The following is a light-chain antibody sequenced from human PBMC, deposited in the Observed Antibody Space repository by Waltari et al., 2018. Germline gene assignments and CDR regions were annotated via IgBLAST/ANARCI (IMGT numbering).Light chain of an antibody. CDR3: QQRHNWPLT. J-gene: IGKJ4*01. Sequence: EIVLTQSPATLSLSPGERATLSCRASQSVIGYLAWYQQKPGQAPRLLIYDASNRASGIPARLSGSGSGPDFSLSISSLEPEDFAVYYCQQRHNWPLTFGGGTKVEIK. V-gene: IGKV3-11*01. CDR2: DAS. CDR1: QSVIGY.